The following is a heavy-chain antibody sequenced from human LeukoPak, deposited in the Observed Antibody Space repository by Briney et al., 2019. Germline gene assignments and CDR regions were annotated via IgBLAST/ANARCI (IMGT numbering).Heavy chain of an antibody. J-gene: IGHJ4*02. D-gene: IGHD2-8*01. CDR3: ARNNLYCTNGVCYTVDFDY. CDR2: INPNSGGT. Sequence: ASVKVSCKASGYTFTSYGISWVRQAPGQGLEWMGWINPNSGGTNYAQKFQGRVTMTRDTSISTAYMELSRLRSDDPAVYYCARNNLYCTNGVCYTVDFDYWGQGTLVTVSS. CDR1: GYTFTSYG. V-gene: IGHV1-2*02.